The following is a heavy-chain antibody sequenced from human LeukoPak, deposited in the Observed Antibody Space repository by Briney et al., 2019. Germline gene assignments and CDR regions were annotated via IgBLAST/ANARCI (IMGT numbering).Heavy chain of an antibody. D-gene: IGHD3-10*01. CDR2: INYGGSN. V-gene: IGHV4-59*12. J-gene: IGHJ6*02. CDR3: GRDRGYDLSVLRGGLFDNGMDV. Sequence: SETLSLTCTVSGGAISSYYWSWLRQPPGKGLEWIGNINYGGSNNYNPSLKSRVTISVDTSKNQFSLKLSSVTAAATAVYNCGRDRGYDLSVLRGGLFDNGMDVWGQGTTVTVSS. CDR1: GGAISSYY.